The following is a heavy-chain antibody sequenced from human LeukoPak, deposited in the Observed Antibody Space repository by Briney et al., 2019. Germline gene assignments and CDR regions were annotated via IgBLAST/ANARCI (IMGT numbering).Heavy chain of an antibody. Sequence: PGGSLRLSCAASGFTFSSYGMHWVRQAPGKGLEWVAVISYDGSNKYYADSVKGRFTISRDNSKNTLYLQMNSLRAEDTAVYYCARVGGPYYYYMDVWGKGTTVTVSS. CDR1: GFTFSSYG. D-gene: IGHD3-16*01. J-gene: IGHJ6*03. CDR2: ISYDGSNK. V-gene: IGHV3-30*03. CDR3: ARVGGPYYYYMDV.